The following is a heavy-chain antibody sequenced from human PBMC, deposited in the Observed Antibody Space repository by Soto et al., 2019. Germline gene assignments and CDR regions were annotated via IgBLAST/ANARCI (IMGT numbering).Heavy chain of an antibody. V-gene: IGHV3-7*01. Sequence: EVQLVESGGGLVQPGGSLRLSCAASGFTFSSYWMSWVRQAPGKGLEWVANIKQDGSEKYYVDSVKGRFTISRDNAKNSLYLQMISLRAEDTAVYYCARGIGYCSGGSCYDYWGQGTLVTVSS. CDR3: ARGIGYCSGGSCYDY. CDR2: IKQDGSEK. CDR1: GFTFSSYW. D-gene: IGHD2-15*01. J-gene: IGHJ4*02.